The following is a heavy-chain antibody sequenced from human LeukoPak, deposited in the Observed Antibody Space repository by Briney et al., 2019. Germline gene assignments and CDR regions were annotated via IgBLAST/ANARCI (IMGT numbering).Heavy chain of an antibody. Sequence: PGGSLRLSCAASGFTFSSYWMSWVRQAPGKGLEWVANIKEDGSGKYDVDSVKGRFTISRDNAKNSLYLQMNSLRVEDTAVYYCARDDGYRSVDIWGQGTMVTVSS. CDR1: GFTFSSYW. J-gene: IGHJ3*02. CDR2: IKEDGSGK. CDR3: ARDDGYRSVDI. V-gene: IGHV3-7*01. D-gene: IGHD5-24*01.